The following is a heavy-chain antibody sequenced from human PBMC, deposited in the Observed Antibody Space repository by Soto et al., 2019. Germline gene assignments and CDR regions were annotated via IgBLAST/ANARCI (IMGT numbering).Heavy chain of an antibody. CDR3: TTDLQAYCDGTTCYAGNYYYGMDV. CDR1: VISVRDAW. J-gene: IGHJ6*02. V-gene: IGHV3-15*01. D-gene: IGHD2-2*01. Sequence: LXLFCAASVISVRDAWMSWVRQAPWKGLEWVGHIKSQGDGWTIDYAAPVKGRFTISRDDSKNTLFLQMNSLKNEDTAVYFCTTDLQAYCDGTTCYAGNYYYGMDVWGQGTTVTVSS. CDR2: IKSQGDGWTI.